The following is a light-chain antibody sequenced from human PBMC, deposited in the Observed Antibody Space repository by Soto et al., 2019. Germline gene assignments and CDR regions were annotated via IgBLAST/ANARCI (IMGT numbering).Light chain of an antibody. V-gene: IGKV3-15*01. CDR2: GAS. J-gene: IGKJ1*01. CDR1: QSVSSN. CDR3: QQYVTSPRT. Sequence: EIVLTQSPGTLSMSPGDTATLSCRANQSVSSNLAWYQQKPGQAPRLLIYGASTRATGIPVRFSGSASGTEFTLTISSLQSEDSAVYYCQQYVTSPRTFGLGTKVDIK.